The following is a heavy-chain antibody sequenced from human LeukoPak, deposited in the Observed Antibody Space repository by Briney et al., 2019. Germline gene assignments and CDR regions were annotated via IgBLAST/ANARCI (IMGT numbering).Heavy chain of an antibody. CDR2: IYTSGST. V-gene: IGHV4-4*07. D-gene: IGHD1-26*01. CDR3: ARDLAYGSYYHYYMDV. J-gene: IGHJ6*03. CDR1: GGSISSYY. Sequence: PSETLSLTCTVSGGSISSYYWSWIRQPAGKGLEWIGRIYTSGSTNYNPSLKSRVTMSVDTSKNQFSLKLSSVTAADTAVYYCARDLAYGSYYHYYMDVWGKGATVTVSS.